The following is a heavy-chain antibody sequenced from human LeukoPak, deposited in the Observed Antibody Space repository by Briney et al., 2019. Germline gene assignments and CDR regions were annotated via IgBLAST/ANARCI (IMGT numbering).Heavy chain of an antibody. CDR3: AKDNAGVRIAAAGRGHAFDI. CDR1: GFTFDDYA. D-gene: IGHD6-13*01. V-gene: IGHV3-9*01. Sequence: GGSLRLSCAASGFTFDDYAMHWVRQAPGKGLEWVSGISWNSGSIGYADSVKGRFTISRDNAKNSLYLQMNSLRAEDTALYYCAKDNAGVRIAAAGRGHAFDIWGQGTMVTVSS. J-gene: IGHJ3*02. CDR2: ISWNSGSI.